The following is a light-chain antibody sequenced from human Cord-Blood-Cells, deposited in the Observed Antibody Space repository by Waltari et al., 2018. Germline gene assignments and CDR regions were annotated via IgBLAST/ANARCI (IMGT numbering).Light chain of an antibody. CDR2: DAS. CDR3: QQYDNLPLT. V-gene: IGKV1-33*01. Sequence: DIQMTQSPSSLSASVGDRVTITCQASQDISNYLNWYQQKPGKAPKLLIYDASNVETGVPSRFRGSGSVTDFTFTISSLQPEDIATYYCQQYDNLPLTFGGGTKVEIK. J-gene: IGKJ4*01. CDR1: QDISNY.